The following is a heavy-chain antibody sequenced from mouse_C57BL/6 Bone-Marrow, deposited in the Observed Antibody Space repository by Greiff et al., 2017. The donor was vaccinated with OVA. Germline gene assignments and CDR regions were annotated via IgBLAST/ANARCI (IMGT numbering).Heavy chain of an antibody. V-gene: IGHV1-5*01. Sequence: VQLKQSGTVLARPGASVKMSCKTSGYTFTSYWMHWVKQRPGQGLEWIGAIYPGNSDTSYNQKFKGKAKLTAVTSASTAYMELSSLTNEDSAVYYCTGGSSPPYYYAMDYWGQGTSVTVSS. CDR3: TGGSSPPYYYAMDY. CDR1: GYTFTSYW. CDR2: IYPGNSDT. D-gene: IGHD1-1*01. J-gene: IGHJ4*01.